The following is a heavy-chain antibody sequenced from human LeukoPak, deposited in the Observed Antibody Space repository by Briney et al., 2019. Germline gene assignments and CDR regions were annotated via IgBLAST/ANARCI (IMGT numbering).Heavy chain of an antibody. V-gene: IGHV3-48*02. J-gene: IGHJ4*02. CDR1: GFTFSSYS. D-gene: IGHD3-3*01. CDR3: ARDRSGYLRYYFDY. CDR2: ISSSSSTI. Sequence: PGGSLRLSCAASGFTFSSYSMNWVRQAPGKGLEWVSYISSSSSTIYYADSVKGRFTISRDNAKNSLYLQTNSLRDEDTAVYYCARDRSGYLRYYFDYWGQGTLVTVSS.